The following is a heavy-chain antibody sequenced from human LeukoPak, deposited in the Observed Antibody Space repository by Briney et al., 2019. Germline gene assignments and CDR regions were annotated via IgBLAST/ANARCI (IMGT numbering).Heavy chain of an antibody. J-gene: IGHJ3*02. D-gene: IGHD3-9*01. CDR1: GYTFTNYD. Sequence: ASVKVSCNTSGYTFTNYDINWVRQAPGQGLEWMGIINPSGGSTSYAQKFQGRVTMTRDTSTSTAYMELRSLRSDDTAVYYCARELRYFDWLGLDAFDIWGQGTMVTVSS. CDR3: ARELRYFDWLGLDAFDI. V-gene: IGHV1-46*01. CDR2: INPSGGST.